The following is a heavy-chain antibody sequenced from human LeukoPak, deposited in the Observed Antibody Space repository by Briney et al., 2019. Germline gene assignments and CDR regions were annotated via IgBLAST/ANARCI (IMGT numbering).Heavy chain of an antibody. J-gene: IGHJ4*02. Sequence: PGGSLRLSCAASGFTFSSYAMHWVRQAPGKGLEYVSAISSNGGSTYYANSVKGRFTISRDNSKNTLYLQMGSLRAEDMAVYYCARVNDYGVFDYWGQGTLVTVSS. CDR1: GFTFSSYA. CDR2: ISSNGGST. V-gene: IGHV3-64*01. CDR3: ARVNDYGVFDY. D-gene: IGHD4-17*01.